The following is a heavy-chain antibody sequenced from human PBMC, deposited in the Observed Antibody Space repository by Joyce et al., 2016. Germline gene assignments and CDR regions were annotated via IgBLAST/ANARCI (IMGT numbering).Heavy chain of an antibody. CDR2: VRTKANNYAT. CDR3: TSLDS. V-gene: IGHV3-73*02. Sequence: EVQVVQSGGGLVRPGGSLKLSCATSGFDFSRFGLYWVRQTSGKGLEWVGHVRTKANNYATEYAESVKGRFTISRDDSQNRAFLQMTNLKAEDTALYYCTSLDSWGPGALVTVSS. J-gene: IGHJ5*01. CDR1: GFDFSRFG.